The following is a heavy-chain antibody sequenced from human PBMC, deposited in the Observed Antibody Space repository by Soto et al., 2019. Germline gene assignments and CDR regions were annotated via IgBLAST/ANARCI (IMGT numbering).Heavy chain of an antibody. D-gene: IGHD6-13*01. V-gene: IGHV4-34*01. CDR2: INHSGST. CDR3: ARTRSSSWYRMYSWFDP. J-gene: IGHJ5*02. CDR1: GGSFSGYY. Sequence: SETLSLTCAVYGGSFSGYYWSWIRQPPGKGLEWIGEINHSGSTNYNPSLKSRVTISVDTSKNQFSLKLSSVAAADTAVYYCARTRSSSWYRMYSWFDPWGQGTLVTVYS.